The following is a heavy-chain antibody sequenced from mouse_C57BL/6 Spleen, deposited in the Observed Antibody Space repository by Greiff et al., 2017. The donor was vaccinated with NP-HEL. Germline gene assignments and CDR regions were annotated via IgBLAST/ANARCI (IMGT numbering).Heavy chain of an antibody. J-gene: IGHJ3*01. CDR2: IYPSDSET. CDR3: ALTLYGNTWFAY. Sequence: QVQLQQPGAELVRPGSSVKLSCKASGYTFTSYWMDWVKQRPGQGLEWIGNIYPSDSETHYNQKFKDKATLTVDKSSSTAYMQLSSLTSEDSAVYYCALTLYGNTWFAYWGQGTLVTVSA. CDR1: GYTFTSYW. V-gene: IGHV1-61*01. D-gene: IGHD2-1*01.